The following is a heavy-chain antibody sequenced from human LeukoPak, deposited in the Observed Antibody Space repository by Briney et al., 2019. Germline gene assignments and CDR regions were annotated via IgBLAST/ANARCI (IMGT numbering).Heavy chain of an antibody. Sequence: GGSLRLSWAAAGFTVSSYWMSWGRQAPGKGLEWVANIKQDGREKYYVGSLKGRFTISRDNAKNSLYRQMNSLSAEDTAVYYCAREIAAAGTYFDYWGQGTLVTVSS. V-gene: IGHV3-7*05. D-gene: IGHD6-13*01. CDR3: AREIAAAGTYFDY. CDR1: GFTVSSYW. CDR2: IKQDGREK. J-gene: IGHJ4*02.